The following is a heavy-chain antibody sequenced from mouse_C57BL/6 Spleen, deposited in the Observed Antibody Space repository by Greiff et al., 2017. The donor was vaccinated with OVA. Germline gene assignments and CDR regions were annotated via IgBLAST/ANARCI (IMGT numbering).Heavy chain of an antibody. CDR3: ARSRGDSSGYGFAY. V-gene: IGHV1-12*01. Sequence: LQQSGAELVRPGASVKMSCKASGYTFTSYNMHWVKQTPRQGLEWIGAIYPGNGDTSYNQKFKGKATLTVDKSSSTAYMQLSSLTSEDSAVYFCARSRGDSSGYGFAYWGQGTLVTVSA. J-gene: IGHJ3*01. CDR2: IYPGNGDT. D-gene: IGHD3-2*02. CDR1: GYTFTSYN.